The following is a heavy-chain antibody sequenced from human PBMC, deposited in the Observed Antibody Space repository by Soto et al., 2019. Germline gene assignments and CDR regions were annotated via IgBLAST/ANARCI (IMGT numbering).Heavy chain of an antibody. D-gene: IGHD3-10*02. J-gene: IGHJ6*02. Sequence: SETLSLTCYVSGYSISSGYFWGWIRQPPGKGLEWIGNMHHDGSTYRNPSLRSRVTISLDTSKNQFSLKLTSVTAADTALYYCVRDCTSITCSGNYFGIEVWGQGPPGT. CDR2: MHHDGST. CDR3: VRDCTSITCSGNYFGIEV. V-gene: IGHV4-38-2*02. CDR1: GYSISSGYF.